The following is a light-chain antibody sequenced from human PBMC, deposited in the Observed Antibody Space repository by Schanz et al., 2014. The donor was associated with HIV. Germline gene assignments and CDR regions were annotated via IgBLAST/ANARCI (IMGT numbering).Light chain of an antibody. CDR2: DVT. CDR3: SSFAGNNKLL. J-gene: IGLJ2*01. Sequence: QSVLTQPASVSGSPGQSINLSCTGSSSDIGAYNYVSWYQQHPDRAPKLLIFDVTNRPSGISPRFSGSKSGNTASLTVSGLQADDEADYYCSSFAGNNKLLFGGGTKLTVL. V-gene: IGLV2-14*03. CDR1: SSDIGAYNY.